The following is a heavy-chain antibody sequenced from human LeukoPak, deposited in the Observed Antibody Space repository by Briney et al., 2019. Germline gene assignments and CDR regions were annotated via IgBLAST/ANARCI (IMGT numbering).Heavy chain of an antibody. CDR3: ARRSSSSADY. V-gene: IGHV1-18*01. CDR1: GYTFTSYG. Sequence: GASVKVSCKTSGYTFTSYGISWVRQAPGQGLEWMGWISVHNGDTNYAQKFQGRVTMTTDTSTSTAYMELRSLRSDDTAVYYCARRSSSSADYWGQGTLVTVSS. CDR2: ISVHNGDT. D-gene: IGHD6-25*01. J-gene: IGHJ4*02.